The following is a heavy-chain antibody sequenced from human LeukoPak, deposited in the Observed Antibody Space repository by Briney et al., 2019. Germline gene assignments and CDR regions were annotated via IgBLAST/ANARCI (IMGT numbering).Heavy chain of an antibody. CDR3: ARGLWGDFWSGDYYYYYMDV. CDR1: GYTFTGYY. CDR2: INPNSGGT. V-gene: IGHV1-2*02. D-gene: IGHD3-3*01. Sequence: ASVKVSCKASGYTFTGYYMFWVRQAPGQGLEWMGWINPNSGGTNYAQKFQGRVTMTRDTSISTAYMELSRPRSDDTAVYYCARGLWGDFWSGDYYYYYMDVWGEGTTVTVSS. J-gene: IGHJ6*03.